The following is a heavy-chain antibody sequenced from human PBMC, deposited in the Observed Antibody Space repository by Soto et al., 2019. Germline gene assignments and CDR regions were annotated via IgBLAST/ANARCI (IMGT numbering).Heavy chain of an antibody. D-gene: IGHD2-21*01. CDR2: ISYDGSNK. V-gene: IGHV3-30*18. CDR3: AKVREVVYYYGMDV. CDR1: GFTFSSYG. Sequence: QVQLVESGGGVVQPGRSLRLSCAASGFTFSSYGMHWVRQAPGKGLEWVAVISYDGSNKYYADSVKGRFTISRDNSKNTLYLQMNSLRAEDTAVYYCAKVREVVYYYGMDVW. J-gene: IGHJ6*01.